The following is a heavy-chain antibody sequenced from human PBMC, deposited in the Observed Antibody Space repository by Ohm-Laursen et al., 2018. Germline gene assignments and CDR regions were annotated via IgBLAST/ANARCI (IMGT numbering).Heavy chain of an antibody. CDR1: GGSISTYY. CDR3: ARVSRRDGYNPLDY. V-gene: IGHV4-59*01. J-gene: IGHJ4*02. CDR2: IYYSGST. D-gene: IGHD5-24*01. Sequence: SETLSLICTVSGGSISTYYWSWIRQPPGKGLEWVGYIYYSGSTNYNPSLKSRATISVGTSKNQFSLKLSSVTAADTAVYYCARVSRRDGYNPLDYWGQGTLVTVSS.